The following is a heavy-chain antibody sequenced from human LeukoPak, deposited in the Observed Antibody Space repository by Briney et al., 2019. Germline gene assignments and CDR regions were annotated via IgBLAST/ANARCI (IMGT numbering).Heavy chain of an antibody. CDR1: GGSISSSNW. V-gene: IGHV4-4*02. CDR3: ARGRSGGYSPVDFDY. Sequence: SGTLSLTCAVSGGSISSSNWWSWVRQPPGKGLEWIGEINHSGSTKYNPSLKSRVTISVDTSKNQFSLKLSSVTAADTAVYYCARGRSGGYSPVDFDYWGQGTLVTVSS. D-gene: IGHD5-18*01. CDR2: INHSGST. J-gene: IGHJ4*02.